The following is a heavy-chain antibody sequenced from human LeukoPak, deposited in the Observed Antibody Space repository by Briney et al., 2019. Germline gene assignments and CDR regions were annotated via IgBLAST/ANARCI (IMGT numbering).Heavy chain of an antibody. V-gene: IGHV4-34*01. CDR2: INHSGSI. CDR1: GGSFSGHF. CDR3: ARIDGLGVLGPQGAVDY. Sequence: SETLSLACAVHGGSFSGHFWSWIRQPPGKGLEWLGEINHSGSIHYNLSLKSRLTISVDTSKNQFSLRLHSVTAADTAVYYCARIDGLGVLGPQGAVDYWGQGALVTVSS. D-gene: IGHD1-26*01. J-gene: IGHJ4*02.